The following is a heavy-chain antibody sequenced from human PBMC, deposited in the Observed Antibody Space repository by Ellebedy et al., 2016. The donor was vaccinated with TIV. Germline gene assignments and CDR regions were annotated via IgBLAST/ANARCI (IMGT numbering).Heavy chain of an antibody. J-gene: IGHJ4*02. CDR2: MYPGDSDT. Sequence: GESLKISXKGSGYSFTSYWIGWVRQMPGKGLEWMGIMYPGDSDTTYSPPFQGQVTISADQSISTAYLQWNSLKASDTAMYYCARRYSGNYFDYWGRGTLVTVSP. V-gene: IGHV5-51*01. CDR3: ARRYSGNYFDY. D-gene: IGHD1-26*01. CDR1: GYSFTSYW.